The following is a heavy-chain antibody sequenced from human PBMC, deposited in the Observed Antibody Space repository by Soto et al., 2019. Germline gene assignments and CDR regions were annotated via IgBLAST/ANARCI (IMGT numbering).Heavy chain of an antibody. J-gene: IGHJ4*02. CDR1: GFTFSSYG. CDR2: SSATGAGT. V-gene: IGHV3-23*01. CDR3: AKDRRAGGNYGLYSDF. D-gene: IGHD1-7*01. Sequence: EVQLLESGGGLVQPGGPLRLSCAASGFTFSSYGMTWVRQAPGKGLEWVSFSSATGAGTYYADSVKGRFTISRDNSKNTLYLQMTSLRADDTAVYYCAKDRRAGGNYGLYSDFWGQGALVIVSS.